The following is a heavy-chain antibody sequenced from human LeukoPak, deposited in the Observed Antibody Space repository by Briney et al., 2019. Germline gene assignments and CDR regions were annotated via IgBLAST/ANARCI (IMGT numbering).Heavy chain of an antibody. J-gene: IGHJ4*02. V-gene: IGHV1-8*01. CDR3: ARGGTMIVVAVPFDY. CDR2: MNPNSGNT. D-gene: IGHD3-22*01. CDR1: GYTFTSYD. Sequence: ASVKVSCKASGYTFTSYDINWVRQATGQGLEWMGWMNPNSGNTGYAQKFQGRVTMTRNTSMSTAYMELSSLRSEDTAVYYCARGGTMIVVAVPFDYWGQGTLVTVSS.